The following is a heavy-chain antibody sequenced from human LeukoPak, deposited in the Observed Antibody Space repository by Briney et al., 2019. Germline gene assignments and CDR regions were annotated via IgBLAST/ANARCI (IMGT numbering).Heavy chain of an antibody. V-gene: IGHV1-18*01. CDR2: ISAYNGNT. J-gene: IGHJ6*02. CDR1: GYTFTSYG. Sequence: ASVKVSCKASGYTFTSYGISWVRQDPGQGLEWMGLISAYNGNTNYAQKLQGRVTMTTDTSTSTAYMELRSLRSDDTAVYYCARDLPPYYYGSGSRGVYYYGMDVWGQGTTVTVSS. CDR3: ARDLPPYYYGSGSRGVYYYGMDV. D-gene: IGHD3-10*01.